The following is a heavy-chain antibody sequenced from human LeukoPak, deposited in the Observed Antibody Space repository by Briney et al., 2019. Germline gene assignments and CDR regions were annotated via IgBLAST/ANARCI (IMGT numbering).Heavy chain of an antibody. CDR3: ARDLEYLGWDY. J-gene: IGHJ4*02. CDR2: ISGSGGST. Sequence: TGGSLRLSCTASGFTFSSYAMSWVRQAPGKGLEWVSAISGSGGSTYYADSVKGRFTISRDNSKNTLYLQMNSLGAEDTAVYYCARDLEYLGWDYWGQGTLVTVSS. V-gene: IGHV3-23*01. D-gene: IGHD2/OR15-2a*01. CDR1: GFTFSSYA.